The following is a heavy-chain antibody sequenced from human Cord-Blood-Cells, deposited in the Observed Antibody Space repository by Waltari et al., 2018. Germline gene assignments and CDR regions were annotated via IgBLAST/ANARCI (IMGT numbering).Heavy chain of an antibody. V-gene: IGHV1-3*01. J-gene: IGHJ4*02. CDR1: GYTFTSYA. D-gene: IGHD6-13*01. CDR3: ARRRYWGIAAAGTGYFDY. CDR2: INAGNGNT. Sequence: QVQLVQSGAEVKKPGASVKVSCKASGYTFTSYALHWVRQAPGQTLEWMGWINAGNGNTKYSQKVQGRVTITRDTSASTAYMELSSLRSEDTAVYYCARRRYWGIAAAGTGYFDYWGQGTLVTVSS.